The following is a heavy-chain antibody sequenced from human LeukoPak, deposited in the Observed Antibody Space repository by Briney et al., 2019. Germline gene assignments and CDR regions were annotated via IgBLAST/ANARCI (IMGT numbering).Heavy chain of an antibody. CDR2: ISYDGSNK. CDR3: ARDHVIAAAGTFDY. CDR1: GFTFSSYA. J-gene: IGHJ4*02. D-gene: IGHD6-13*01. V-gene: IGHV3-30-3*01. Sequence: PGGSLRLSCAAAGFTFSSYAMHWVRQAPGKGLEWVAVISYDGSNKYYADSVKGRFTISRDNSKNTLYLQMNSVRAEDTAVYYCARDHVIAAAGTFDYWGQGTLVTVSS.